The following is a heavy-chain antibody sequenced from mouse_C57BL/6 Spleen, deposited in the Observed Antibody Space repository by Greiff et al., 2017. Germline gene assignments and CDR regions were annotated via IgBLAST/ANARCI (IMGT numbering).Heavy chain of an antibody. CDR3: ARHEDRTGYFDY. D-gene: IGHD4-1*01. Sequence: QVHVKQSGAELVKPGASVKLSCKASGYTFTEYPIHWVKQRSGQGLEWIGWFYPGSGSIKYNEKFKDKATLTADKSSSTVYMELSRLTSEDSAVYFCARHEDRTGYFDYWGQGTTLTVSS. CDR2: FYPGSGSI. CDR1: GYTFTEYP. V-gene: IGHV1-62-2*01. J-gene: IGHJ2*01.